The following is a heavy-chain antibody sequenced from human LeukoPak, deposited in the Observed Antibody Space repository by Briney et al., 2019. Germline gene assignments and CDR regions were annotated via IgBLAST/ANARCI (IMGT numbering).Heavy chain of an antibody. V-gene: IGHV4-59*01. CDR1: GDSISSYY. CDR3: AKYSTSPYVTTRIGY. J-gene: IGHJ4*02. Sequence: PSETLSLTCTVSGDSISSYYWSWIRPPPGKGLEWIGNIYDSGSTNYNPSLKSRVTISVDTSKNQFSLRLSSVTAADTAVYYCAKYSTSPYVTTRIGYWGQGILVTVSS. D-gene: IGHD6-6*01. CDR2: IYDSGST.